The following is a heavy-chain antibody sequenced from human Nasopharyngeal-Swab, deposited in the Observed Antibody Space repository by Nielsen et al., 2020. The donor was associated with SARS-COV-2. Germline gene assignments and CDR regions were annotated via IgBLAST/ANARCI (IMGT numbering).Heavy chain of an antibody. Sequence: GGSLRLSCAASGFTFSSYGMHWVRQAPGKGLEWVAVISYDGSNKYYADSVKGRFTISRDNSKNTLYLQMNSLRAEDTAVYYCAGGYSYVFDYWGQGTLVTVSS. CDR1: GFTFSSYG. CDR3: AGGYSYVFDY. D-gene: IGHD5-18*01. CDR2: ISYDGSNK. J-gene: IGHJ4*02. V-gene: IGHV3-30*03.